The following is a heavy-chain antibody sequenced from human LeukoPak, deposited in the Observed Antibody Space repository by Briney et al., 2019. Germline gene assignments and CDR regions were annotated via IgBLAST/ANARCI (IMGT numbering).Heavy chain of an antibody. J-gene: IGHJ5*02. CDR3: ARDGKWNYHDFDP. CDR2: INPNSGGT. Sequence: ASVKVSCKASGYTFTGHYMHWVRQAPGQGLEWMGWINPNSGGTNYAQKFQGRVTMTRDTSISTAYMELSRLTSDDTAVYFCARDGKWNYHDFDPRGQGTLVTVSS. CDR1: GYTFTGHY. V-gene: IGHV1-2*02. D-gene: IGHD1-7*01.